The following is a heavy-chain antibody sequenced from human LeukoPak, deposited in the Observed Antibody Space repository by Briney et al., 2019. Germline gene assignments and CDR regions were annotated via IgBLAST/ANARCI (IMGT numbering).Heavy chain of an antibody. CDR1: GFTFYDYA. CDR3: AKRRNYGSGSYIDY. Sequence: GGCLRLSCAASGFTFYDYAMHWVRQPPGKGLEWVSLITGYSGSTYHGDSVKGRFTISRDNSKNSLFLQMNSLRTEDTALYYCAKRRNYGSGSYIDYWGPGTLVTVSS. J-gene: IGHJ4*02. CDR2: ITGYSGST. D-gene: IGHD3-10*01. V-gene: IGHV3-43*02.